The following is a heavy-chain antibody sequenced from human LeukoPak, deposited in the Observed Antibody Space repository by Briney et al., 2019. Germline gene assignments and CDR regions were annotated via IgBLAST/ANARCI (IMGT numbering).Heavy chain of an antibody. Sequence: ASVKVSCNASGYTFTSYDINWVRQATGQGLEWMGWMNPNSGNTGYAQKFQGRVTMTRNTSISTAYMELSSLRSEDTAVYYCARARCGSGSWDCAFDIWGQGTMVTVSS. CDR2: MNPNSGNT. D-gene: IGHD3-22*01. J-gene: IGHJ3*02. CDR3: ARARCGSGSWDCAFDI. CDR1: GYTFTSYD. V-gene: IGHV1-8*01.